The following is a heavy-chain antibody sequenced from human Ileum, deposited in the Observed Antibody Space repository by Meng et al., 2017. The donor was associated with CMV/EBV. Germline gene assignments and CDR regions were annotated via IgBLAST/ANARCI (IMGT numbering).Heavy chain of an antibody. Sequence: QEQLVQAGAEVKKHGASVKVACKSSGYTFTDYYMHWVRQAPGQGLEWMGRINPNSGGTNYAQKFQGRVTMTRDTSISAVYVELSSLISDDTAVYYCARGSKNWYGFDYWGQGILVTVSS. CDR1: GYTFTDYY. V-gene: IGHV1-2*06. CDR2: INPNSGGT. D-gene: IGHD6-13*01. J-gene: IGHJ4*02. CDR3: ARGSKNWYGFDY.